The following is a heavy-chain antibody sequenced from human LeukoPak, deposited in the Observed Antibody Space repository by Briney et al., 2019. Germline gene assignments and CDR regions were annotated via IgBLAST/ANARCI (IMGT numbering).Heavy chain of an antibody. CDR3: AKGGSGDYGFDY. V-gene: IGHV3-23*01. Sequence: GGSLRLSCAASGFSFTSYAMSWVRQAQGKGLEWVSAVSRSGGATYYADSVKGRFTISRDNSKNTLYLQMNSLRVEDTAVYYCAKGGSGDYGFDYWGQGTLVTVSS. CDR2: VSRSGGAT. D-gene: IGHD4-17*01. CDR1: GFSFTSYA. J-gene: IGHJ4*02.